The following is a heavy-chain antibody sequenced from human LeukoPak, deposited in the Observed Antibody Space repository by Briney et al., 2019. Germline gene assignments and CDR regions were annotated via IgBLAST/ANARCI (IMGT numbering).Heavy chain of an antibody. CDR3: ARDSYYDFWSGYQDAFDI. Sequence: PSETLSLTCTVSGYSISSGYYWGWIRQPPGKGLEWIGSIYHSGSTYYNPSLKSRVTISVDTSKNQFSLKLSSVTAADTAVYYCARDSYYDFWSGYQDAFDIWGQGTMVTVSS. CDR2: IYHSGST. D-gene: IGHD3-3*01. CDR1: GYSISSGYY. J-gene: IGHJ3*02. V-gene: IGHV4-38-2*02.